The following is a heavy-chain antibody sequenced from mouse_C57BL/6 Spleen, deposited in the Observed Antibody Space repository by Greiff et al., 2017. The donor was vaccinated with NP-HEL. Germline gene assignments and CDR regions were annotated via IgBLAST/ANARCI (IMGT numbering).Heavy chain of an antibody. D-gene: IGHD1-1*01. Sequence: VHVKQSVAELVRPGASVKLSCTASGFNIKNTYMHWVKQRPEQGLEWIGRIDPANGNTKYAPKFQGKATITADTSSNTAYLQLSSLTSEDTAIYYCARGGGSSLDAMDYWGQGTSVTVSS. V-gene: IGHV14-3*01. CDR2: IDPANGNT. CDR3: ARGGGSSLDAMDY. J-gene: IGHJ4*01. CDR1: GFNIKNTY.